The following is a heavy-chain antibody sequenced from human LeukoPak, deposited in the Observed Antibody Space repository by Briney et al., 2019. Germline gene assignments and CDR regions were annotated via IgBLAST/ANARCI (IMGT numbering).Heavy chain of an antibody. CDR3: ARESFKWSYYFDY. CDR2: IYTSEST. V-gene: IGHV4-61*02. Sequence: SQTLSLTCSVSGGSISSSNYYWSWIRQPAGKGLEWIGRIYTSESTNYNPSLKSRVTISVDTSRNQFSLKLSSVTAADTAVYYCARESFKWSYYFDYWGQGTLVTVSS. D-gene: IGHD2-15*01. J-gene: IGHJ4*02. CDR1: GGSISSSNYY.